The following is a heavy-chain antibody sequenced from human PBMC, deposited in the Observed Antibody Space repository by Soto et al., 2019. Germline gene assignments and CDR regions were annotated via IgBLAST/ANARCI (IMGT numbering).Heavy chain of an antibody. CDR3: AKTRGFWSGSSGY. CDR1: VFTFSSYG. CDR2: ISYDGSNK. V-gene: IGHV3-30*18. J-gene: IGHJ4*02. Sequence: ALRLSCAASVFTFSSYGMHWVRQAPGKGLEWVAVISYDGSNKYYADSVKGRFTISRDNSKNTLYLQMNSLRAEDTAVYYCAKTRGFWSGSSGYWGQGTLVTVSS. D-gene: IGHD3-3*01.